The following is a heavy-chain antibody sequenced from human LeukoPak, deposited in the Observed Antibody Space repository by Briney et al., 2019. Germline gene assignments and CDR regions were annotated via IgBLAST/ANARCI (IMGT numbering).Heavy chain of an antibody. CDR3: AKFSSRPYYYMDV. D-gene: IGHD2-2*01. CDR1: GFTFSSYA. CDR2: ISGSGGST. V-gene: IGHV3-23*01. J-gene: IGHJ6*03. Sequence: GGSLRLSCAASGFTFSSYAMSWVRQAPGKGLEWVSAISGSGGSTYYADSVKGRFTISRDNSKNTLYLEMNSLRAEDTAVYYCAKFSSRPYYYMDVWGKGTTVTVSS.